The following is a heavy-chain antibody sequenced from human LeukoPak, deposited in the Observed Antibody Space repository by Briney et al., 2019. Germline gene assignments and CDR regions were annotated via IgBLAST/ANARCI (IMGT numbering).Heavy chain of an antibody. CDR1: GGSLRGGNYY. V-gene: IGHV4-61*02. Sequence: SETLSLTCAVSGGSLRGGNYYWNFMRRPAGEGLEWIGRIYLGGTTDYNPSLKSRLTISLDKSKNQFSLLLTSVTAADTAIYYCARGDGDYGGGRFDPWGQGILVTVSS. D-gene: IGHD4-17*01. CDR3: ARGDGDYGGGRFDP. CDR2: IYLGGTT. J-gene: IGHJ5*02.